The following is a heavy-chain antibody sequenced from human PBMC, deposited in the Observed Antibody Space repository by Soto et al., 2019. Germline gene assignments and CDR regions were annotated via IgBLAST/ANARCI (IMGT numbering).Heavy chain of an antibody. Sequence: TSETLSLTCTVSGGSISSYYWGWIRQPPGKGLEWIGYIYYSGSTNYNPSLKSRVTISVDTSKNQFSLKLSSVTAADTAVYYCARGAAARHYGMDVWGQGTTVTVSS. CDR2: IYYSGST. V-gene: IGHV4-59*01. D-gene: IGHD6-6*01. J-gene: IGHJ6*02. CDR3: ARGAAARHYGMDV. CDR1: GGSISSYY.